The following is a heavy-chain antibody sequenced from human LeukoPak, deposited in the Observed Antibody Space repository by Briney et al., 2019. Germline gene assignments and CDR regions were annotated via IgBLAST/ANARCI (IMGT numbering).Heavy chain of an antibody. CDR3: ARQNPPHAFDI. J-gene: IGHJ3*02. Sequence: SETLSLTCTVSGGSISSGGYYWSWIRQPPGKGLEWIGYIYHSGSTYYNPSLKSRVTISVDTSKNQFSLKLSSVTAADTAVYYCARQNPPHAFDIWGQGTMVTVSS. CDR2: IYHSGST. CDR1: GGSISSGGYY. V-gene: IGHV4-30-2*01.